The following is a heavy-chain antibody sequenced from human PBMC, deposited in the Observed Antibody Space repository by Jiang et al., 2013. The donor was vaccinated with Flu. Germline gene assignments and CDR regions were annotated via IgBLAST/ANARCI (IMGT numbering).Heavy chain of an antibody. CDR1: GFTFGDYA. CDR2: IRSKAYGGTT. Sequence: VQLVESGGGLVQPGRSLRLSCTASGFTFGDYAMSWFRQAPGKGLEWVGFIRSKAYGGTTEYAASVKGRFTISRDDSKSIAYLQMNSLKTEDTAVYYCTRDMGHYSGYDEMGAPYYFDYWGQGTLVTVSS. J-gene: IGHJ4*02. V-gene: IGHV3-49*03. CDR3: TRDMGHYSGYDEMGAPYYFDY. D-gene: IGHD5-12*01.